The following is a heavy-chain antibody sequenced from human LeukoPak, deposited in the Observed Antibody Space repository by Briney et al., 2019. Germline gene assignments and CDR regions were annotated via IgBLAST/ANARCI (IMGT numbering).Heavy chain of an antibody. Sequence: SETLSLTCTVSGGSISSYYWSWIRQPPGKGLEWIGYIYYSGSTNYNPSLKSRVTISVDTSKNQFSLKLSSVTAADTAVYNCARVHTSFDAFDIWGQGTTVTVSS. CDR3: ARVHTSFDAFDI. J-gene: IGHJ3*02. CDR1: GGSISSYY. CDR2: IYYSGST. D-gene: IGHD2-2*01. V-gene: IGHV4-59*01.